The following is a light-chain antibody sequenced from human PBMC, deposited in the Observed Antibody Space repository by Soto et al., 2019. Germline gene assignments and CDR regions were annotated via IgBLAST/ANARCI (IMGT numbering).Light chain of an antibody. J-gene: IGKJ1*01. Sequence: DVVMTQSPLSLPVTLGQPASISCRSSQSLVYSDGITYLIWFQQRPGQSPRRLIYKVSNRDSGGPDRFSGSGSGTDFTLEISRVEAEDVGVYYCMQGTHWPWTFGQGTKVEIK. CDR1: QSLVYSDGITY. CDR2: KVS. V-gene: IGKV2-30*01. CDR3: MQGTHWPWT.